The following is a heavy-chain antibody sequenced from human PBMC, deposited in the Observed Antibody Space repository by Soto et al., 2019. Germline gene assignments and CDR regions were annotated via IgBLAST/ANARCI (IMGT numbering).Heavy chain of an antibody. Sequence: EVQLLESGGGLVQPGGSLRLSCAASGFTFSSYTMSWVCQGPGKGLEWVSGISSSGGSTGYADSVKGRFTISRDNFKNTLYLQMISLRAEDTAVYYCAKGWGDYCVQGTPVTVSA. V-gene: IGHV3-23*01. J-gene: IGHJ4*02. CDR3: AKGWGDY. D-gene: IGHD7-27*01. CDR1: GFTFSSYT. CDR2: ISSSGGST.